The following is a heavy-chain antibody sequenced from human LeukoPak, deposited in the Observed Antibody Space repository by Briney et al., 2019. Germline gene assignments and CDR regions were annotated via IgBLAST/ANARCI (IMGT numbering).Heavy chain of an antibody. CDR1: GFTFSSYA. CDR2: ISWNSGSI. CDR3: AKGTWFGEFSGH. Sequence: PGGSLRLSCAASGFTFSSYAMSWVRQAPGKGLEWVSGISWNSGSIGYADSVKGRFTISRDNAKNSLYLQMNSLRAEDTALYYCAKGTWFGEFSGHWGQGTLVTVSS. D-gene: IGHD3-10*01. J-gene: IGHJ4*02. V-gene: IGHV3-9*01.